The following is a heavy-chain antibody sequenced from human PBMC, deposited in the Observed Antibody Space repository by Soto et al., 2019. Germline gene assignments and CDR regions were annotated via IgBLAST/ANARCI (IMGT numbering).Heavy chain of an antibody. V-gene: IGHV1-3*01. CDR3: ARSSGYYYLEY. CDR1: GYTFTNYA. D-gene: IGHD3-22*01. J-gene: IGHJ4*02. CDR2: INAGNGNT. Sequence: QVQLVQSGAEVKKPGASVKVSCKASGYTFTNYAMHWVRLAPGQRLEWMGWINAGNGNTKYSQQFQGRVTITRDTSASTAYMELSSLRSEDTAVYYCARSSGYYYLEYWGQGTLVTVSS.